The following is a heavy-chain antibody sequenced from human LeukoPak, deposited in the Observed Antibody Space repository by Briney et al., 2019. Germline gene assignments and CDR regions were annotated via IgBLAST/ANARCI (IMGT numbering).Heavy chain of an antibody. CDR1: GFTFSSYE. V-gene: IGHV3-48*03. CDR3: ARDLVATGRWFDP. D-gene: IGHD5-12*01. Sequence: GGSLRLSCAASGFTFSSYEMNWVRQAPGKGLEWVSYISSSGSTIYYADSVKGRFTISRDNAKNSLYLQMNSLRAEDTAVFYCARDLVATGRWFDPWGQGTLVTVSS. CDR2: ISSSGSTI. J-gene: IGHJ5*02.